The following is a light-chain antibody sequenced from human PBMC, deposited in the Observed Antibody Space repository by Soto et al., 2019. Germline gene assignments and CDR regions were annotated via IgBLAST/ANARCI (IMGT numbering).Light chain of an antibody. Sequence: EIVMTQSPATLSVSPGEGVTLSCRASQSVSSRLAWYHQKPGQCPSLLIYGASTRATGTPARFSGSGSGTEFTLTISRLQSEDFGLYYRHQYNNSWTFGQGTKVDIK. CDR1: QSVSSR. CDR3: HQYNNSWT. V-gene: IGKV3D-15*01. CDR2: GAS. J-gene: IGKJ1*01.